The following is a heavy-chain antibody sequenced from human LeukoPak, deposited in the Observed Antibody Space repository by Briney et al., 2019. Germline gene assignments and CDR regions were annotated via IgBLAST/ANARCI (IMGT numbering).Heavy chain of an antibody. CDR1: GFTFSSYS. CDR2: ISSSSSYI. Sequence: PGGSLRLSCAASGFTFSSYSMNWVRQAPGKGLEWVSSISSSSSYIYYADSVKGRFTISRDNAKNSLYLQMNSLRAEDTAVHYCARDRAVLFDYWGQGTLVTVSS. J-gene: IGHJ4*02. D-gene: IGHD3-10*01. V-gene: IGHV3-21*01. CDR3: ARDRAVLFDY.